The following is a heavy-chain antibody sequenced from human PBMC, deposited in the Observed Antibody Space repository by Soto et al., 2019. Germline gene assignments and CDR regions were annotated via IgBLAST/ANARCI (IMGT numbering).Heavy chain of an antibody. CDR1: GGTFSSYA. J-gene: IGHJ5*02. V-gene: IGHV1-69*13. CDR3: ARNNYYDILTGYLWFDP. CDR2: IIPIFGTA. D-gene: IGHD3-9*01. Sequence: ASVKVSCKASGGTFSSYAISWVRQAPGQGLEWMGGIIPIFGTANYAQKFQGRVTITADESTSTAYMELSSLRSEDTAVYYCARNNYYDILTGYLWFDPWGQGTLVTVSS.